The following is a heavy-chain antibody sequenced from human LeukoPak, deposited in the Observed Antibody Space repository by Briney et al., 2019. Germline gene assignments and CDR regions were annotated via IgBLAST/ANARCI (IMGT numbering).Heavy chain of an antibody. CDR3: ARDLEVAGVYFDN. D-gene: IGHD3-16*01. V-gene: IGHV3-48*03. J-gene: IGHJ4*02. Sequence: GGPLRLFCAASGFTFSRYEMNWVRQAPGRGLEWVSYISSSGSNIYYADSVKGRFTISRDNAKNSLYLQMNSLRAEDTAVYYCARDLEVAGVYFDNWGQGTLVTVSS. CDR1: GFTFSRYE. CDR2: ISSSGSNI.